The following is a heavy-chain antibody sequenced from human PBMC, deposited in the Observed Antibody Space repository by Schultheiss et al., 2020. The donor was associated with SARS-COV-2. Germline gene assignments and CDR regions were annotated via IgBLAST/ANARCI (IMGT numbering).Heavy chain of an antibody. CDR1: GYTFTGYY. Sequence: ASVKVSCKASGYTFTGYYMHWVRQAPGQGLEWMGWINPNSGGTNYAQKFQGWVTMTRDTSISTAYMELSRLRSDDTAVYYCARDDRREHYDILTGYQNYYGMDVWGQGTTVTVSS. D-gene: IGHD3-9*01. CDR3: ARDDRREHYDILTGYQNYYGMDV. CDR2: INPNSGGT. V-gene: IGHV1-2*04. J-gene: IGHJ6*02.